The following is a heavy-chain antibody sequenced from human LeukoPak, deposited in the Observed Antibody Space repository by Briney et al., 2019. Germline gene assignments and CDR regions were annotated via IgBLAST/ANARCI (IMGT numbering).Heavy chain of an antibody. CDR2: INHSGST. D-gene: IGHD3-22*01. Sequence: PSETLSLTCTVSGGSISSYYWSWIRQPPGKGLEWIGEINHSGSTNYNPSLKSRVTISVDTSKNQFSLKLSSVTAADTAVYYCARAITYYDSSGYIDYWGQGTLVTVSS. J-gene: IGHJ4*02. CDR1: GGSISSYY. CDR3: ARAITYYDSSGYIDY. V-gene: IGHV4-34*01.